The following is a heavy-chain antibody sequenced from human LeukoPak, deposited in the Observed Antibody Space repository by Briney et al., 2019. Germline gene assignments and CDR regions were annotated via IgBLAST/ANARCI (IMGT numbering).Heavy chain of an antibody. CDR3: ARDRGVDPRYYWDY. V-gene: IGHV4-59*01. CDR2: IYYSGST. J-gene: IGHJ4*02. Sequence: SETLSLTCTVSGGSISSYYWSWIRHPPGKGLEWIVYIYYSGSTNYNPSLKSRVTISVDTSKNQFSLKLTSVTAADTALYYCARDRGVDPRYYWDYWGQGTLVTVSS. D-gene: IGHD3-10*01. CDR1: GGSISSYY.